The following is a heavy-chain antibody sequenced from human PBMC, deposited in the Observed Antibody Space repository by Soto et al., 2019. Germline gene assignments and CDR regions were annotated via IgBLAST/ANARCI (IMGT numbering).Heavy chain of an antibody. CDR1: GFTFSSYA. Sequence: PGGSLRLSCAASGFTFSSYAMSWVRQAPGKGLEWVSAISGSGGSTYYADSVKGRFTISRDNSKNTLYLQMNSLRAEDTAVYYCAKDRDTAMVIMYLVDYWGQGTLVTVSS. V-gene: IGHV3-23*01. D-gene: IGHD5-18*01. CDR2: ISGSGGST. CDR3: AKDRDTAMVIMYLVDY. J-gene: IGHJ4*02.